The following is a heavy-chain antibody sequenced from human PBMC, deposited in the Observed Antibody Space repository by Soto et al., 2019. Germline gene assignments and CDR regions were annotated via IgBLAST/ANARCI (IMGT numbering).Heavy chain of an antibody. D-gene: IGHD5-12*01. V-gene: IGHV1-69*14. Sequence: QVQLVQSGAEVKKPGSSVKVSCKTSGDIFSGYSISWVRQAPGQGLEWMGGIIPIFGTTNYAQRFHGRVTLTADKSTSTVYMELYSLTSEDTAVYYCARDLGSGYDPGDYWGQGTLVTVSS. CDR1: GDIFSGYS. J-gene: IGHJ4*02. CDR2: IIPIFGTT. CDR3: ARDLGSGYDPGDY.